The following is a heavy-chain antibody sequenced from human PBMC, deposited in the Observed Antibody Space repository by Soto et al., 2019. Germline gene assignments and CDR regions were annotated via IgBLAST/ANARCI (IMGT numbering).Heavy chain of an antibody. CDR3: ARDRYDFWSGYYMPPGWFDP. J-gene: IGHJ5*02. D-gene: IGHD3-3*01. Sequence: GGSLRLSCAASGFTFSDYYMSWIRQAPGKGLEWVSYISSSGSTIYYADSVKGRFTIPRDNAKNSLYLQMNSLRAEDTAVYYCARDRYDFWSGYYMPPGWFDPWGQGTLVTVSS. CDR1: GFTFSDYY. CDR2: ISSSGSTI. V-gene: IGHV3-11*01.